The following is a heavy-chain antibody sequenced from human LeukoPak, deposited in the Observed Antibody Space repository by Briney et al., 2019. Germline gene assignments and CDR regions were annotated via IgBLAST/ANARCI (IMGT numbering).Heavy chain of an antibody. CDR3: TTVPPWVTTGYFNY. Sequence: GGSLRLSCATSGFTFSNAWMSWVRQAPGKGLEWVGRIKSKTDGGTTEYAAPVRGRFTISRGDSKNTVYLQMNSLKIDDTAVYYCTTVPPWVTTGYFNYWGQGTPVTVSS. V-gene: IGHV3-15*01. CDR1: GFTFSNAW. D-gene: IGHD4-17*01. CDR2: IKSKTDGGTT. J-gene: IGHJ4*02.